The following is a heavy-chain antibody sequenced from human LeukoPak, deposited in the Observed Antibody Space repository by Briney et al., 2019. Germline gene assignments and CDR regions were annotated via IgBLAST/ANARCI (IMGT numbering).Heavy chain of an antibody. CDR1: GGSISSGDYY. Sequence: SQTLSLTCTVSGGSISSGDYYWSWIRQPPGKGLEWIVYIYYSGSTYYNPSLKSRVTISVDTSKNQFSLKLSSVTAADTAVYYCAREGDGSGSYSQEGYYFDYWGQGTLVTVSS. V-gene: IGHV4-30-4*08. CDR3: AREGDGSGSYSQEGYYFDY. D-gene: IGHD1-26*01. J-gene: IGHJ4*02. CDR2: IYYSGST.